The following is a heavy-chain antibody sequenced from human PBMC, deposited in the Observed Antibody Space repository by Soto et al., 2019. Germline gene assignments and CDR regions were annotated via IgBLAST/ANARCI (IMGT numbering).Heavy chain of an antibody. D-gene: IGHD3-16*01. CDR3: AKDVGQWGETFDY. J-gene: IGHJ4*01. CDR1: GFTLTRSA. V-gene: IGHV3-23*01. Sequence: PGGSLRLSCAGCGFTLTRSAVSWVRQAPGKGLAWVSGISACGGGTYYADSVKGRFTISRDGAKNTVYLQMNGLRVEDTAVYYCAKDVGQWGETFDYWGHGTMVTVSS. CDR2: ISACGGGT.